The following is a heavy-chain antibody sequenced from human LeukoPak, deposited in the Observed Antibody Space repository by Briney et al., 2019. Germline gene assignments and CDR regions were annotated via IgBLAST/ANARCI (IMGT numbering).Heavy chain of an antibody. V-gene: IGHV4-39*01. J-gene: IGHJ4*02. CDR1: GDSISSSSYY. Sequence: SETLSLTCTVSGDSISSSSYYWGWIRQPPGKGLEWIGSIYYSGSTYYNPSLKSRVTISVDTSKNQFSLKLSSVTAADTAVYYCARRSSGVHWGQGTLVTVSS. CDR2: IYYSGST. CDR3: ARRSSGVH. D-gene: IGHD1-26*01.